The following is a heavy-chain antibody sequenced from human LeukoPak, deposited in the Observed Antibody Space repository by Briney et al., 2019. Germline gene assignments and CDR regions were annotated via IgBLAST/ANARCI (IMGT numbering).Heavy chain of an antibody. CDR3: AKDISGGNSETYIDY. D-gene: IGHD4-23*01. V-gene: IGHV3-30*18. J-gene: IGHJ4*02. CDR1: GFPFSSYG. Sequence: GGSLRLSCAASGFPFSSYGMHWVRQAPGKGLEWVAVISYDGSNKYYADSVKGRFTISRDNSRNTLYLQMDSLRAEDTAVYYCAKDISGGNSETYIDYWGQGTLVAVSS. CDR2: ISYDGSNK.